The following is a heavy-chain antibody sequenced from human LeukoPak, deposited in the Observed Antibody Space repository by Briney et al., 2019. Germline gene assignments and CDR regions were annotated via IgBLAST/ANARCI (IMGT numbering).Heavy chain of an antibody. CDR3: ASAQGQGTMVRGVLFDY. CDR2: IYYSGST. D-gene: IGHD3-10*01. J-gene: IGHJ4*02. Sequence: PSETLSLTCTVSGGSISSYYWSRIRQPPGKGLEWVGYIYYSGSTNYNPSLKSRVTISVDTSKNQFSLKLSSVTAADTAVYYCASAQGQGTMVRGVLFDYWGQGTLVTVSS. CDR1: GGSISSYY. V-gene: IGHV4-59*08.